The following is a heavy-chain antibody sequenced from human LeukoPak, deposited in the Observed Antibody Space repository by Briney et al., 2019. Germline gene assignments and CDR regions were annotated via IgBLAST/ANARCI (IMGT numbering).Heavy chain of an antibody. D-gene: IGHD5-12*01. CDR1: GGSISSYY. CDR3: ARVRYSGYDWGFYSDY. J-gene: IGHJ4*02. CDR2: IYSSGST. V-gene: IGHV4-59*08. Sequence: SETLSLTCTVSGGSISSYYWSWIRQPPGKGLEWIGYIYSSGSTNYNPSLKSRVTISVDTSKNQFSLKLSSVTAADTAVYYCARVRYSGYDWGFYSDYWGQGTLVTVSS.